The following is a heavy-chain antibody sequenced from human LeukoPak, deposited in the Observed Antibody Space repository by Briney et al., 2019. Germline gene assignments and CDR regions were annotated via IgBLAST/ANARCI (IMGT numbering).Heavy chain of an antibody. D-gene: IGHD6-19*01. Sequence: ASVKVSCKTSGYTFTTCAVHWVRQAPGRRLESMGWIHADSGNTKYSQKLQGRVAIARDTSASTIYMELTSLRIEDTAVYFCTIGLAGDWDAFDIWGLGTMVTVPS. CDR3: TIGLAGDWDAFDI. V-gene: IGHV1-3*01. CDR1: GYTFTTCA. J-gene: IGHJ3*02. CDR2: IHADSGNT.